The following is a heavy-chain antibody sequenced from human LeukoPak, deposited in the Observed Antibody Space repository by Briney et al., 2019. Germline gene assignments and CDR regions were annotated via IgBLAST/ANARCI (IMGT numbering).Heavy chain of an antibody. CDR1: GGTFSSYA. V-gene: IGHV1-69*01. CDR2: IIPIFGTA. Sequence: GASVKVSCKASGGTFSSYAISWVRQASGQGLEWMGGIIPIFGTANYAQKFQGRVTITADESTSTAYMELSSLRSEDTAVYYCARDLPPAAARWFDPWGQGTLVTVSS. D-gene: IGHD6-13*01. J-gene: IGHJ5*02. CDR3: ARDLPPAAARWFDP.